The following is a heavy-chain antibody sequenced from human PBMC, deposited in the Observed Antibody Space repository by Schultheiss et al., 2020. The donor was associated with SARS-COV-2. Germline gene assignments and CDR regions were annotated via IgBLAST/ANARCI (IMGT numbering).Heavy chain of an antibody. CDR3: ARDRGHPYYDFWSGYGMDV. CDR1: GFTFSSYG. CDR2: ISYDGSNK. J-gene: IGHJ6*02. Sequence: GGSLRLSCAASGFTFSSYGMHWVRQAPGKGLEWVAVISYDGSNKYYADSVKGRFTISRDNSKNTLYLQMNSLRAEDTAVYYCARDRGHPYYDFWSGYGMDVWGQGTTVTVSS. D-gene: IGHD3-3*01. V-gene: IGHV3-33*05.